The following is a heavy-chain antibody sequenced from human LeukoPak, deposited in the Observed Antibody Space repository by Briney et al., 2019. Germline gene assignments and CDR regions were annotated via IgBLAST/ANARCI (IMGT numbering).Heavy chain of an antibody. V-gene: IGHV3-21*01. CDR3: ARDYVTMAPDY. D-gene: IGHD3-10*02. J-gene: IGHJ4*02. Sequence: PGGSLRLSCAASGFTFNIYDMNWVRHAPGKGLEWLSYIGPGPSHTYYADSVRGLFVISRDDAKSSLYVQMSSLRAEDTAVYYCARDYVTMAPDYGGLGTLVTVSS. CDR2: IGPGPSHT. CDR1: GFTFNIYD.